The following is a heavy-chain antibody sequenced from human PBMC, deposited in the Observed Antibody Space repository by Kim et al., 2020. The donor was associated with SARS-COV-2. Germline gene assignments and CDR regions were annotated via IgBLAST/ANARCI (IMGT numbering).Heavy chain of an antibody. CDR2: IYYSGST. D-gene: IGHD2-15*01. Sequence: SETLSLTCTVSGGSISSSSYYWGWIRQPPGKGLEWIGSIYYSGSTYYNPSLKSRVTISVDTSKNQFSLKQSSVTAADTAVYYCAREVWGLDCSGGSCYSGGMDVWGQGTTVTVSS. CDR1: GGSISSSSYY. V-gene: IGHV4-39*07. J-gene: IGHJ6*02. CDR3: AREVWGLDCSGGSCYSGGMDV.